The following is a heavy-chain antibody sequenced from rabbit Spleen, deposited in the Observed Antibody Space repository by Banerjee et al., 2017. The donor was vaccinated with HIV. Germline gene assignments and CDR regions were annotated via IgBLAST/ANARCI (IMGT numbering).Heavy chain of an antibody. D-gene: IGHD8-1*01. CDR3: ARDTGSSFSSYGMDL. V-gene: IGHV1S40*01. CDR2: IAAGSSGST. J-gene: IGHJ6*01. CDR1: GFSFSSSHW. Sequence: QSLEESGGGLVKPGASLTLTCTASGFSFSSSHWICWVRQAPGKGLEWVACIAAGSSGSTYYASWAKGRFTISKTSSTTVTLQMTSLTAADTATHFCARDTGSSFSSYGMDLWGQGTLVTVS.